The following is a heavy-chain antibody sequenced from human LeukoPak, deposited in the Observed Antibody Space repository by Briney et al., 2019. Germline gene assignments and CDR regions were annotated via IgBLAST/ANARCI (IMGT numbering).Heavy chain of an antibody. V-gene: IGHV3-9*01. J-gene: IGHJ4*02. D-gene: IGHD4-23*01. Sequence: GGSLRLSCAASGFTFDDYAMHWVRQVPGKGLEGVSGISGNSGSIVYADSVKGRFTIPRDNAKSSLYLQMNSLRVEDTALYYCAKEVGTFDYWGQGTLVTVSS. CDR2: ISGNSGSI. CDR1: GFTFDDYA. CDR3: AKEVGTFDY.